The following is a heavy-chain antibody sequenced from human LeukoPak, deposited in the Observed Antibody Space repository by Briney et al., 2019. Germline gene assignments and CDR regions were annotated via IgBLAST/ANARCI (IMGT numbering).Heavy chain of an antibody. Sequence: SETLSLTCAVSGASISSANWWSWVRQPPGKGLEWIGEIYHSGSTSYDPSLKSRVTISVDKSENQFSLKLNSLTAADTAVYYCARRPLEVGGNYYFDYWGQGTLVTVSS. CDR1: GASISSANW. CDR3: ARRPLEVGGNYYFDY. V-gene: IGHV4-4*02. CDR2: IYHSGST. J-gene: IGHJ4*02. D-gene: IGHD1-26*01.